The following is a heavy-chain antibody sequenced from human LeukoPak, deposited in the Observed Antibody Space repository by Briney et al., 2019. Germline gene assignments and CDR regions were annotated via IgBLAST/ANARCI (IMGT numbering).Heavy chain of an antibody. Sequence: GESLRLSCAASGFSFSIYWMSWVRQAPGKGLEWVANIKQDGSEKYYVDSVKGRFTISRDNAKNSLYLQMNSLRAEDTAVYYCVRGGGWYADYWGQGTLVTVSS. D-gene: IGHD6-19*01. J-gene: IGHJ4*02. CDR1: GFSFSIYW. CDR2: IKQDGSEK. CDR3: VRGGGWYADY. V-gene: IGHV3-7*04.